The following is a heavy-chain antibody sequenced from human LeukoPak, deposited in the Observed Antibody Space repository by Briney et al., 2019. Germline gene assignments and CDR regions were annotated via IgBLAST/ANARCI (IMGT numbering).Heavy chain of an antibody. CDR3: ARVHLDYGGNSGYYYMDV. Sequence: GASVKVSCKASGYTFTGYYMHWVRQAPGQGLEWMGWINPNSGGTNYAQKFQGRVTMTRDTSISTAYMELSRLRSEDTAVYYCARVHLDYGGNSGYYYMDVWGKGTTVTVSS. D-gene: IGHD4-23*01. V-gene: IGHV1-2*02. J-gene: IGHJ6*03. CDR1: GYTFTGYY. CDR2: INPNSGGT.